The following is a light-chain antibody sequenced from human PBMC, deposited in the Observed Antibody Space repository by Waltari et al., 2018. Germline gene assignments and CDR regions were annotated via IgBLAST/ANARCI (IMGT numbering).Light chain of an antibody. V-gene: IGKV4-1*01. J-gene: IGKJ2*01. CDR1: QTVLYADNNNY. CDR2: WAS. Sequence: DFVMTQSPDSLAVSLGEKATVNCKSSQTVLYADNNNYLAWYQQKPGQPPKLLIDWASNRQSGVPDRFIGSGSGTDFTLTISSLQPVDVAIYYCQQYFGTPVTFGQGTKLEIK. CDR3: QQYFGTPVT.